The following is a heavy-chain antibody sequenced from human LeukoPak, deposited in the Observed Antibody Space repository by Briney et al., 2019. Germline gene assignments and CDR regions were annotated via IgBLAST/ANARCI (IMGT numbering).Heavy chain of an antibody. V-gene: IGHV3-74*01. CDR2: INSDGSST. Sequence: PGGSLRLSCAASGFTFSSYWMHWVRQAPGKGLVWVSRINSDGSSTSYADSVKGRFTISRDNAKNTLYLQMNSLRAEDTAVYYCARGRGSYFLHDAFDIWGQGTMVTVSS. J-gene: IGHJ3*02. CDR1: GFTFSSYW. D-gene: IGHD1-26*01. CDR3: ARGRGSYFLHDAFDI.